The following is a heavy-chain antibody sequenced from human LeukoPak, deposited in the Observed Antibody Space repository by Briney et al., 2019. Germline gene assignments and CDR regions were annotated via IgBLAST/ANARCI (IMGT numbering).Heavy chain of an antibody. V-gene: IGHV3-23*01. CDR2: ASGSGGST. J-gene: IGHJ4*02. Sequence: GGSLRLSCVASGFTFSSHGMSWVRQAPGKGLEWVAGASGSGGSTFYADSVKGRFTFSRDNPKNTLYLQMNNLRAEDTAVYYCARGWSYFGSGSHYPTYFDFWGQGTLVTVSS. CDR3: ARGWSYFGSGSHYPTYFDF. D-gene: IGHD3-10*01. CDR1: GFTFSSHG.